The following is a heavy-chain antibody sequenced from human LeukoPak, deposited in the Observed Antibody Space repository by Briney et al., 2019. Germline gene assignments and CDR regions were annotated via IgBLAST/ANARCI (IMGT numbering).Heavy chain of an antibody. V-gene: IGHV3-23*01. D-gene: IGHD3-22*01. CDR2: ISGSGGST. CDR3: AKDTRVAPNYYDSSGSDY. CDR1: GFTFSYAW. Sequence: GGSLRLSCAASGFTFSYAWMSWVRQAPGKGLEWVSAISGSGGSTYYADSVKGRFTISRDNSKNTLYLQMNSLRAEDTAVYYCAKDTRVAPNYYDSSGSDYWGQGTLVTVSS. J-gene: IGHJ4*02.